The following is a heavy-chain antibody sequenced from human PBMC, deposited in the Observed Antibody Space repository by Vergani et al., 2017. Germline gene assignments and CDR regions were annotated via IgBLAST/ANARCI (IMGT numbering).Heavy chain of an antibody. V-gene: IGHV4-4*07. CDR1: GGSISSYY. Sequence: QVQLQESGPGLVKPSETLSLTCTVSGGSISSYYWSWIRQPAGKGLEWIGRIYTSGSTNYNPSLKSRVTMSVDTSKNQFSLKLSSVTAADTAVYYCARGVEYYDYVWGSYPTLYYFDYWGQGTLVTVSS. D-gene: IGHD3-16*01. CDR2: IYTSGST. CDR3: ARGVEYYDYVWGSYPTLYYFDY. J-gene: IGHJ4*02.